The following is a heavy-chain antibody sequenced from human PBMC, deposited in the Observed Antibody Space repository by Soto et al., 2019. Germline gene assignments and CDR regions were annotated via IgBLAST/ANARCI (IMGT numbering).Heavy chain of an antibody. J-gene: IGHJ4*02. CDR1: GFTVSSNY. CDR2: IYSGGST. D-gene: IGHD7-27*01. Sequence: PGGSLILSCAASGFTVSSNYMSWVRQAPGKGLEWVSVIYSGGSTYYADPVKGRFTISRDNSKNTLYLQMNSLRAEDTAVYYCARAGSTPFDYWGQGTLVTVSS. CDR3: ARAGSTPFDY. V-gene: IGHV3-66*01.